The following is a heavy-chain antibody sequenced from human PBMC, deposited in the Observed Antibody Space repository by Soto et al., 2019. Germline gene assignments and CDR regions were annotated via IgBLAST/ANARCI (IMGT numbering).Heavy chain of an antibody. J-gene: IGHJ5*02. CDR1: GFSVSSNY. D-gene: IGHD1-26*01. CDR2: HYSGGST. CDR3: ARHRHPRGTVGATSPLDP. Sequence: PGDSLILSCAISGFSVSSNYLSWVRPAPGKGLEWVSVHYSGGSTYYADSVQGRFTISRDKSNNTLYLQMRRVRAEDTAVYFCARHRHPRGTVGATSPLDPWGQGTQVTVS. V-gene: IGHV3-53*01.